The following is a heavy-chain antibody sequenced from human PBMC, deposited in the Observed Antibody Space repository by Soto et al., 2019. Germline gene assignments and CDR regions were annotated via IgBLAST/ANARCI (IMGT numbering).Heavy chain of an antibody. CDR1: GFTFSSYA. D-gene: IGHD3-22*01. Sequence: EVQLLESGGGLVQPGGSLRLSCAASGFTFSSYAMSWVRQAPGKGLEWVSAISGSGGSTYYADSVKGRFTISRDNSKNTLYLQMISLRAEDRPVYNCAKEAYYYDSSGTYWGQGTLVTVSS. CDR2: ISGSGGST. J-gene: IGHJ4*02. CDR3: AKEAYYYDSSGTY. V-gene: IGHV3-23*01.